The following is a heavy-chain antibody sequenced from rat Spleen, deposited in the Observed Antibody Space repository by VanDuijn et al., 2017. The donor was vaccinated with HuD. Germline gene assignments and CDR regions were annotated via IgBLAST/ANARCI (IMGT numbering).Heavy chain of an antibody. V-gene: IGHV2-72*01. CDR3: ARHWYYSGEGYFDV. CDR2: IWAAGIT. J-gene: IGHJ1*01. D-gene: IGHD1-1*01. Sequence: QVQLMESGPGLVQPSETLSLTCSVSGFSLTTNGVGWVRQLLGKGLVWMGTIWAAGITNYNSAVQSRLIISRDTSKSQIFLKMNTLQPEDTGTYYCARHWYYSGEGYFDVWGPGTMVTVSS. CDR1: GFSLTTNG.